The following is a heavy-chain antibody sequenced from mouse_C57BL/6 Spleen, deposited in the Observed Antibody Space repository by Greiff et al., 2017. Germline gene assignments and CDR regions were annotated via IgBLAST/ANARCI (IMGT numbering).Heavy chain of an antibody. J-gene: IGHJ1*03. CDR3: ARGTVVAKRYFDV. V-gene: IGHV1-59*01. Sequence: QVQLQQPGAELVRPGTSVKLSCKASGYTFTSYWMPWVKQRPGQGLEWIGVIDPSDSYTNYNQQFKGKATLTVDTSSSTAYMQLSSLTSEDSAVXYFARGTVVAKRYFDVWGTGTTVTVSS. CDR1: GYTFTSYW. D-gene: IGHD1-1*01. CDR2: IDPSDSYT.